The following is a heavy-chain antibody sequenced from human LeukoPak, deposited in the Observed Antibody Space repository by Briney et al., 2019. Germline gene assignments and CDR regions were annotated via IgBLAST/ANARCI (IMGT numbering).Heavy chain of an antibody. CDR3: ASGGVYYDILTGYPEKSFDY. CDR2: IIPIFGTA. D-gene: IGHD3-9*01. V-gene: IGHV1-69*13. CDR1: GYTFTGYY. J-gene: IGHJ4*02. Sequence: SVKVSCKASGYTFTGYYMHWVRQAPGQGLEWMGGIIPIFGTANYAQKFQGRVTITADESTSTAYMELSSLRSEDTAVYYCASGGVYYDILTGYPEKSFDYWGQGTLVTVSS.